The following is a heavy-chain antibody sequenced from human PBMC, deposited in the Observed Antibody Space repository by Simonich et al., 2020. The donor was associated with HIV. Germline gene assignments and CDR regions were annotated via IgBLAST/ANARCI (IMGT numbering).Heavy chain of an antibody. Sequence: QVQLQQWGAGLLKPSETLSFTCAVYGRSFTGYYWSWIRQPPGKGLEWIGDVHYSRRTTYNPTHKSQVTISEYTSKTQFSLQLNSVAAADQAVYYCARHMCSVISCSEGYNWFDPWGQGTLVTVSS. D-gene: IGHD2-2*01. CDR1: GRSFTGYY. CDR2: VHYSRRT. CDR3: ARHMCSVISCSEGYNWFDP. V-gene: IGHV4-34*01. J-gene: IGHJ5*02.